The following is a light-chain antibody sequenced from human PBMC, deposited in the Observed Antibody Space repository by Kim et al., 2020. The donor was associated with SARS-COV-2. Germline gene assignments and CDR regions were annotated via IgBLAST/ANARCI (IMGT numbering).Light chain of an antibody. CDR3: QVWDSSSDHRV. Sequence: SYELTQPPSVSVAPGKTARITCGGNNIGSKSVHWYQQKPGQAPVLVIYYDSDRPSGIPERFSGSNSGNTATLTISRVEAGDEADYYCQVWDSSSDHRVFGNGTKVTVL. CDR1: NIGSKS. V-gene: IGLV3-21*04. CDR2: YDS. J-gene: IGLJ1*01.